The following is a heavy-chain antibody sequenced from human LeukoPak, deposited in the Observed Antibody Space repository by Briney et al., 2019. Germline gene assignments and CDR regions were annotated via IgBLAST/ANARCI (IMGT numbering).Heavy chain of an antibody. D-gene: IGHD1-14*01. J-gene: IGHJ4*02. V-gene: IGHV3-7*01. CDR1: GFTFSSYW. Sequence: PGGSLRLSCAASGFTFSSYWMSWVRQAPGKGLELVANIKQDGSEKYYVDSVKGRFTVSRNNAKNSLYLQMNSLRAEDTAVYYCARNQRRLDYWGQGTLVTVSS. CDR2: IKQDGSEK. CDR3: ARNQRRLDY.